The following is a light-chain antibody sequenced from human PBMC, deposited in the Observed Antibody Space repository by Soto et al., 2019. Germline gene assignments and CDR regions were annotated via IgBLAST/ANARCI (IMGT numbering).Light chain of an antibody. CDR2: NNN. CDR1: TSNVGTNS. Sequence: QSVLTQPPSASGTPGQRVTISCSGSTSNVGTNSVIWYQQLPGLAPKLLLYNNNHRPSGVPDRFSGSNSGTSASLAISGLQDDDEADDYYGAGYDSRKGHAVFGGGTQLTVL. CDR3: GAGYDSRKGHAV. V-gene: IGLV1-44*01. J-gene: IGLJ7*01.